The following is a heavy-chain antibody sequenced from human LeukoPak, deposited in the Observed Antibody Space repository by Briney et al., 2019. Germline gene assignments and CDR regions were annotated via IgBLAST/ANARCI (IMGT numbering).Heavy chain of an antibody. Sequence: PGRSLRLSCAASGFTFSSYVMHWVRQPPGKGLEWVAVIWYDGSNKYYADSVKGRFTISRDNAKNTMYLKMNTLRAEDTAVYYCARDRYDILTGYPHDNWFDPWGQGTLVTVSS. CDR2: IWYDGSNK. D-gene: IGHD3-9*01. V-gene: IGHV3-33*01. CDR1: GFTFSSYV. J-gene: IGHJ5*02. CDR3: ARDRYDILTGYPHDNWFDP.